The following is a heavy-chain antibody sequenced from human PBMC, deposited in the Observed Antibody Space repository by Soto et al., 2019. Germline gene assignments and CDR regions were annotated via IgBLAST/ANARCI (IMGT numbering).Heavy chain of an antibody. V-gene: IGHV1-18*01. D-gene: IGHD2-2*01. Sequence: ASVKVSCKASGYTFTSYGISWVRQAPGQGLEWMEWISAYNGNTNYAQKLQGRVTMTTDTSTSTDYMELRSLRSDDTAVYYCARHIVVVPAAMGAFDIWGQGTMVTVSS. CDR3: ARHIVVVPAAMGAFDI. CDR1: GYTFTSYG. CDR2: ISAYNGNT. J-gene: IGHJ3*02.